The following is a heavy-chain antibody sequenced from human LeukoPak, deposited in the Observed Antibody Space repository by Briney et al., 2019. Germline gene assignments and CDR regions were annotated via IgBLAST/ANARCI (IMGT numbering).Heavy chain of an antibody. Sequence: ASVKVSCKASGYTFTGYYMHWVRQAPGQGLEWMGWINPNSGGTNYAQKFQGRVTMTRDTSTSTAYMELSRLRSDDTAVYYCASMFDCSSTSCYRGVDYWGQGTLVTVSS. CDR1: GYTFTGYY. J-gene: IGHJ4*02. D-gene: IGHD2-2*02. CDR2: INPNSGGT. V-gene: IGHV1-2*02. CDR3: ASMFDCSSTSCYRGVDY.